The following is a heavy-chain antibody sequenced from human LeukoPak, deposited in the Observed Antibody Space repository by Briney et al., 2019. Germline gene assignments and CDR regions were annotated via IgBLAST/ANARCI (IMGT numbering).Heavy chain of an antibody. CDR1: GGSISSYY. D-gene: IGHD3-3*01. CDR2: IYTSGST. Sequence: SETLSLTCTVSGGSISSYYWSWIRQPAGKGLEWIGRIYTSGSTNYNPSLKSRVNMSVDTSQNQFSLKLSSVTAADTAVYYCASGASFGVVHDAFDCWGQGTMVTVSS. J-gene: IGHJ3*01. V-gene: IGHV4-4*07. CDR3: ASGASFGVVHDAFDC.